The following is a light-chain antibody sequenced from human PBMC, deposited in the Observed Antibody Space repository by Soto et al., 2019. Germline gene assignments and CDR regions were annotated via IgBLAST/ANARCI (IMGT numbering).Light chain of an antibody. Sequence: QSALTQSASVSGSPGQSITISCTGINGDVGSYKYVSWYQQHPGKAPKLMIYEVSNRPSGVSNRFSGSKSGNTASLTISGLQTEDEADYYCSSCAGRNNLVFGGGTKLTVL. J-gene: IGLJ2*01. CDR1: NGDVGSYKY. V-gene: IGLV2-14*01. CDR2: EVS. CDR3: SSCAGRNNLV.